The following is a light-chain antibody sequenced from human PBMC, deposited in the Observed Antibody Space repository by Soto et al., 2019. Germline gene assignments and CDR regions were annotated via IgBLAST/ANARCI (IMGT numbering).Light chain of an antibody. CDR2: AAT. Sequence: QLTQSPSSLSASIGARVILTCLATQAISRYLAWYQQKPGAAPKLLIYAATTLQSGVPSRFSGAASGTEFTLIISSLQSDDFATYYCQQLNSYEFGQGTKVDIK. J-gene: IGKJ1*01. V-gene: IGKV1-9*01. CDR1: QAISRY. CDR3: QQLNSYE.